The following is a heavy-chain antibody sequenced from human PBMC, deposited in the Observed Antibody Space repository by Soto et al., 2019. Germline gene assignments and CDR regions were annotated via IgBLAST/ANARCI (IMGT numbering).Heavy chain of an antibody. CDR3: ARELVSYNSNWFDP. V-gene: IGHV4-4*07. CDR2: IFSSGTT. Sequence: PSETLSLTCSVSGGSVDSSYWTWIRQPAGKGLEWIGRIFSSGTTNYNPSLKSRLTLSVDTSKNMIPLKLISVTAADTATYYCARELVSYNSNWFDPWGRGTVVTVSS. CDR1: GGSVDSSY. J-gene: IGHJ5*02. D-gene: IGHD1-20*01.